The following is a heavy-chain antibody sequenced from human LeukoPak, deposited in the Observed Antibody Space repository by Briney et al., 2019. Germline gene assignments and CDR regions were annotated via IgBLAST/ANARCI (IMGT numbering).Heavy chain of an antibody. CDR3: ARETADTAMDYYGGKASYYYYYGMDV. CDR1: GGSLTSDSYF. Sequence: SETLSLTCTVSGGSLTSDSYFWNWIRQPAGKGLEWIGRIYTSGGTNYNPSLKSRVTILVDTSKNQFSLKLSSVTAADTAVYYCARETADTAMDYYGGKASYYYYYGMDVWGQGTTVTVSS. V-gene: IGHV4-61*02. D-gene: IGHD5-18*01. CDR2: IYTSGGT. J-gene: IGHJ6*02.